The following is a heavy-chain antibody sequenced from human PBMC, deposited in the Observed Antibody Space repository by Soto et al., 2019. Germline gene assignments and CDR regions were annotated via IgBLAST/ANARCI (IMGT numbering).Heavy chain of an antibody. CDR2: INAGNGNT. D-gene: IGHD2-2*01. Sequence: GASVKVSCKASGYTFTSYAMHWVRQAPGQRLEWMGWINAGNGNTKYSQKFQGRVTITRDTSASTAYMELSSLRSEDTAVYYCARDREYFSSTSCYVVNWFDPWGQGTLVTVSS. CDR1: GYTFTSYA. V-gene: IGHV1-3*01. CDR3: ARDREYFSSTSCYVVNWFDP. J-gene: IGHJ5*02.